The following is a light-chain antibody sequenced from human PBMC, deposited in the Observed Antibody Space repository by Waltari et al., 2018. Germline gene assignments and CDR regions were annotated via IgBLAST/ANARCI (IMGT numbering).Light chain of an antibody. CDR3: QTWGTGLRV. CDR2: LNSDGSH. V-gene: IGLV4-69*01. Sequence: QLVLTQSPSASASLGASVKLTCTLSSQHSSFAIASHQQQPEKGPRFLMKLNSDGSHNKGDGIPDRFSGSSSGAERYLTISSLQSEDEADYYCQTWGTGLRVFGGGTKLTVL. CDR1: SQHSSFA. J-gene: IGLJ3*02.